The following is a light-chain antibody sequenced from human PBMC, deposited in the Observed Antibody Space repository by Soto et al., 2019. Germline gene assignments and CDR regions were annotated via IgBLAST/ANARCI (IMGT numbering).Light chain of an antibody. CDR2: DSS. J-gene: IGKJ4*01. CDR1: QSIFNY. CDR3: QQYEDLPLT. Sequence: DVQLTQSPSTLPASVGDRVAITCQSTQSIFNYLNWFQQRPGKAPQLLISDSSQLETGVPSRFSGQRSGTDFTLIISDLQPEDFATYFCQQYEDLPLTFGGGTRVEV. V-gene: IGKV1-33*01.